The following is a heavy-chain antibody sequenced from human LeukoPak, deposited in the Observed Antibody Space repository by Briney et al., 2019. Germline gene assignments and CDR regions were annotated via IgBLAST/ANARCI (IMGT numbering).Heavy chain of an antibody. CDR1: GSTFTHQW. D-gene: IGHD3-10*01. Sequence: GASLMISCKSSGSTFTHQWIGWVRQLSGRGVEWMGIIYPRDSDTIYSPSFQGHVTISADTSINTAYLEWSSLEASDTAIYYCARHSDVIGAIWGQGTLVTVSS. J-gene: IGHJ4*02. CDR3: ARHSDVIGAI. CDR2: IYPRDSDT. V-gene: IGHV5-51*01.